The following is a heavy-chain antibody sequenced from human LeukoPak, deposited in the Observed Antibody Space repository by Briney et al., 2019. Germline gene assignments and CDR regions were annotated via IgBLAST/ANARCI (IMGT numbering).Heavy chain of an antibody. Sequence: GRSLRLSCAASGFTFSSYAMHWVRQAPGKGLEWVAVISYDGSNKYYADSVKGRFTISRDNSKNTLYLQMNSLRAEDTAVYYCARDLGRGFDPWGQGTLVTVSS. V-gene: IGHV3-30*04. J-gene: IGHJ5*02. D-gene: IGHD3-10*01. CDR1: GFTFSSYA. CDR3: ARDLGRGFDP. CDR2: ISYDGSNK.